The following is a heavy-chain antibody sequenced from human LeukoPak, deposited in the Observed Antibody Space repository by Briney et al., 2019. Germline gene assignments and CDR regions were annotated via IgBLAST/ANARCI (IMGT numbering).Heavy chain of an antibody. J-gene: IGHJ4*02. D-gene: IGHD6-13*01. Sequence: GASVKVSCKASGYTFTGYYMHWVRQAPGQGLEWMGWINPNSGGTNYAQKFQGRVTMTRDTSISTAYMELSRLRSDDTAVYYCARVRAGQQLVLPYFDYWGQGTLVIVSS. CDR1: GYTFTGYY. CDR2: INPNSGGT. CDR3: ARVRAGQQLVLPYFDY. V-gene: IGHV1-2*02.